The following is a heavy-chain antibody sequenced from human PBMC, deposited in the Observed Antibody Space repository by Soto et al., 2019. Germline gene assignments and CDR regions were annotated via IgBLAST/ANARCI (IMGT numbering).Heavy chain of an antibody. CDR1: GGSISSGGYY. V-gene: IGHV4-31*03. J-gene: IGHJ6*02. Sequence: SEILSLTCTVSGGSISSGGYYWSWIRQHPGKGLEWIGYIYYSGSTYYNPSLKSRVTISVDTSKNQFSLKLSSVTAADTAVYYCARVISGGSCYVCMDVWGQGTTVTVSS. CDR3: ARVISGGSCYVCMDV. D-gene: IGHD2-15*01. CDR2: IYYSGST.